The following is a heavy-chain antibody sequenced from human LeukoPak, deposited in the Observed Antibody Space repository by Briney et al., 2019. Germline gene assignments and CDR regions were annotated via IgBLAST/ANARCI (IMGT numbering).Heavy chain of an antibody. V-gene: IGHV3-23*01. D-gene: IGHD3-10*01. CDR3: AKGRYPGSGSYLNSQDY. CDR2: ISGSGDRT. Sequence: PGGSLRLSCAASGFTFNNYVMSWVRQAPGKGLEWVSLISGSGDRTYYADSVKGRFTISRDNSKNTLYLQMNGLRAEDTAVYSCAKGRYPGSGSYLNSQDYWGQGTLVTVSS. CDR1: GFTFNNYV. J-gene: IGHJ4*02.